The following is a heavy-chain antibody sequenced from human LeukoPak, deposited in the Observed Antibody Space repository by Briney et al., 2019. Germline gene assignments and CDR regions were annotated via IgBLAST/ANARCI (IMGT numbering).Heavy chain of an antibody. CDR2: IIPIFGTA. V-gene: IGHV1-69*05. Sequence: SVKVSCKASGGTFSSYAISWVRQAPGQGLEWMRGIIPIFGTANYAPKFQGRVTITTDESTSTAYMELSSLRSEDTAVYYCARAPRGGYSRENYYYYYMDVWGKGTTVTVSS. CDR1: GGTFSSYA. D-gene: IGHD5-18*01. CDR3: ARAPRGGYSRENYYYYYMDV. J-gene: IGHJ6*03.